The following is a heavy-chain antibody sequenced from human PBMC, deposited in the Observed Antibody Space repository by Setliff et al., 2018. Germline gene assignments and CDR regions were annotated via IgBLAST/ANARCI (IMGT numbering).Heavy chain of an antibody. CDR1: GFTFSSDA. CDR3: AKCSSWRGHYPHFIY. D-gene: IGHD6-13*01. V-gene: IGHV3-23*03. Sequence: GGSLRLSCAASGFTFSSDAMTWVRQAPGKGLEWVSIISSEGDDIYYADSVKGRFTISRDNSKSTLYLHMNSLRAEDTAVYYCAKCSSWRGHYPHFIYWGQGTLVTVSS. CDR2: ISSEGDDI. J-gene: IGHJ4*02.